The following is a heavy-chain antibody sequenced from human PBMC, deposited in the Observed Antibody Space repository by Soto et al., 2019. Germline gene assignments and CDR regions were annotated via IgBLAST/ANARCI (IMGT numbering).Heavy chain of an antibody. Sequence: GGSLRLSCKASGFTFSGFWLSWVRQAPGKGLEWVANIKQDGSQKNFVDSVQGRFSISRDNAKNSMYLEMNSLRTEDTAVYYCASPNIEITSIVGNFWGPGTLVTVSS. CDR2: IKQDGSQK. D-gene: IGHD2-21*01. V-gene: IGHV3-7*01. J-gene: IGHJ4*02. CDR3: ASPNIEITSIVGNF. CDR1: GFTFSGFW.